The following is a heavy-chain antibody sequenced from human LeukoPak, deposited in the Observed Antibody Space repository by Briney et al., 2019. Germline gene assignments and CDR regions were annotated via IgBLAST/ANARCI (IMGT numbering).Heavy chain of an antibody. CDR2: MNQDGSRI. Sequence: PGGSLTLSCSASGFTMSNCWMTWVRQAPGKGLEWVANMNQDGSRIYYVDSVKGRFTISRDNAKNSLHLQMSSLRADDTAVYYCARDPPPDDTSGYLDYWGQGALVTVSS. V-gene: IGHV3-7*04. D-gene: IGHD3-22*01. CDR3: ARDPPPDDTSGYLDY. J-gene: IGHJ4*02. CDR1: GFTMSNCW.